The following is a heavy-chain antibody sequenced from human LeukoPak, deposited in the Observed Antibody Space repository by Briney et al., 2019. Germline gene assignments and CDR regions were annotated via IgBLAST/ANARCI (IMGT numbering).Heavy chain of an antibody. V-gene: IGHV4-59*08. CDR1: GGSISSYY. CDR2: IYHSGST. CDR3: AGLSTVTTGYYFDY. D-gene: IGHD4-17*01. Sequence: SETLSLTCTVSGGSISSYYWSWIRRPPGKGLEWIGSIYHSGSTYYNPSLKSRVTISVDTSKNQFSLKLSSVTAADTAVYYCAGLSTVTTGYYFDYWGQGTLVTVSS. J-gene: IGHJ4*02.